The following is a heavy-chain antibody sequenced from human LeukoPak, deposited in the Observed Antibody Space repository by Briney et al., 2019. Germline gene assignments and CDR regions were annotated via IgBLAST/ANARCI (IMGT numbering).Heavy chain of an antibody. J-gene: IGHJ5*02. D-gene: IGHD3-16*01. CDR2: IYPGDSDT. Sequence: GESLKISCKGSGYSFTSYWSGWVRQMPGKGLECMGIIYPGDSDTRYSTSFQGQVTISADKSISTAYLQWSSLKASDTAMYYCAITSRRAWGIGNWFDPWGQGTLVTVSS. V-gene: IGHV5-51*01. CDR1: GYSFTSYW. CDR3: AITSRRAWGIGNWFDP.